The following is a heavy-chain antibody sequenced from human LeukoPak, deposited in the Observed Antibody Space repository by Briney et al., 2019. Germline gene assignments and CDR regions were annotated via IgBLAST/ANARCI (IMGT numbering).Heavy chain of an antibody. CDR1: GFTCSNNW. J-gene: IGHJ4*02. Sequence: GSLRLSCAASGFTCSNNWMHWVRQAPGEGLVWVSRISGDGRSTSYADSVKGRFTISRDNARNTLYLQMNSLRAEDTAVYYCARAPWELDDWGQGTLVTVSS. CDR3: ARAPWELDD. CDR2: ISGDGRST. D-gene: IGHD1-26*01. V-gene: IGHV3-74*01.